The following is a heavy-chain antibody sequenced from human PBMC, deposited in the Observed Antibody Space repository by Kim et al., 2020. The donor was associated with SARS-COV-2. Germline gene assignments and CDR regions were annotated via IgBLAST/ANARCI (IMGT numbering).Heavy chain of an antibody. Sequence: ASVKVSCKVSGYTLTELSMHWVRQAPGKGLEWMGGFDPEDGETIYAQKFQGRVTMTEDTSTDTAYMELSSLRSEDTAVYYCATASCSGGSCYWFDPWGQGTLVTVSS. CDR3: ATASCSGGSCYWFDP. CDR1: GYTLTELS. CDR2: FDPEDGET. V-gene: IGHV1-24*01. D-gene: IGHD2-15*01. J-gene: IGHJ5*02.